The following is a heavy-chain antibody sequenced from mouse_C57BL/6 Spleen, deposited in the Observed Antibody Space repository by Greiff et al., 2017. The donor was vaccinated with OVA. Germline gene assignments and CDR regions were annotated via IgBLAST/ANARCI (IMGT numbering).Heavy chain of an antibody. D-gene: IGHD2-3*01. J-gene: IGHJ4*01. CDR3: ARYDDGYSYYYAMDY. CDR2: IDPANGNP. V-gene: IGHV14-3*01. Sequence: EVQLHQSVAELVRPGASVKLSCTASGFNITNTYMHWVKQRPEQGLEWIGRIDPANGNPKYAPKFQGTATITADTSSNTAYMQLSSLTSEDTAIYYWARYDDGYSYYYAMDYWGQGTSVTVSS. CDR1: GFNITNTY.